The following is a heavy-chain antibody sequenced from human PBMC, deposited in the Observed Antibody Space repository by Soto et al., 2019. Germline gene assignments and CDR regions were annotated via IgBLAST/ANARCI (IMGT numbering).Heavy chain of an antibody. CDR1: GYTFTSYG. D-gene: IGHD6-13*01. Sequence: QVQLVQSGAEVKKPGASVMVSCRASGYTFTSYGINWVRQAPGQGLEWMGWSSPYNGNTNYAQKLQGRVTMTTDTSTSPAHKELRSLRSDDTAVYYCGRDQEPRQQLVYSWFDPWGQGTLVTVSS. J-gene: IGHJ5*02. CDR2: SSPYNGNT. V-gene: IGHV1-18*01. CDR3: GRDQEPRQQLVYSWFDP.